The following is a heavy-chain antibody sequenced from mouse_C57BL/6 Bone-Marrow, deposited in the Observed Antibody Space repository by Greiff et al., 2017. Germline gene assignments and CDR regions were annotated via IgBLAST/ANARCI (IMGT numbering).Heavy chain of an antibody. CDR3: ARVPYYYGSSQYYFDY. CDR1: GYTFTDYY. CDR2: IYPGSGNT. J-gene: IGHJ2*01. V-gene: IGHV1-84*01. Sequence: VQLQESGPELVKPGASVKISCKASGYTFTDYYINWVKQRPGQGLEWIGWIYPGSGNTKYNEKFKGKATLTVDTSSSTAYMQLSSLTSEDSAVYFCARVPYYYGSSQYYFDYWGQGTTLTVSS. D-gene: IGHD1-1*01.